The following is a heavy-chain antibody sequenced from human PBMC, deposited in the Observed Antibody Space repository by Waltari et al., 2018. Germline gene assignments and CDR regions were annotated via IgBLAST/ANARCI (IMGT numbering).Heavy chain of an antibody. CDR2: IKQDGSEK. J-gene: IGHJ4*02. CDR3: ARLYNTGWYGFDY. V-gene: IGHV3-7*01. D-gene: IGHD6-19*01. CDR1: GVTFSVFG. Sequence: EVQLVESGGGLVQPGGSLRLSCAASGVTFSVFGMSWGRQAPGKGLEWVANIKQDGSEKYSVDSVKGRFTISRDNAKNSLSLQMNSLRAEDTAVYFCARLYNTGWYGFDYWGQGTLVTVSS.